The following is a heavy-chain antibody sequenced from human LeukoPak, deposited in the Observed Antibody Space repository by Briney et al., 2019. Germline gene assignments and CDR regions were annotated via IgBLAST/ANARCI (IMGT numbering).Heavy chain of an antibody. CDR2: IYYSGTT. CDR1: GDSITTYY. Sequence: SETLSLTCSVSGDSITTYYWDWIRQPPGKGLEWIGSIYYSGTTYYSPSLKSRVTISVDTSKNQFSLKVDSVTAADTAVYYCARHGVDYRLYYFDYWGQGSLVTVSS. J-gene: IGHJ4*02. D-gene: IGHD3/OR15-3a*01. V-gene: IGHV4-39*01. CDR3: ARHGVDYRLYYFDY.